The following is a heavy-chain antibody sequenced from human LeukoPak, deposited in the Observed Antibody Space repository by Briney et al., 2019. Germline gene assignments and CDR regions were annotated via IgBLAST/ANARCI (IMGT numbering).Heavy chain of an antibody. V-gene: IGHV4-34*01. CDR2: INHRGTT. CDR1: GDSFSGYY. D-gene: IGHD1-26*01. J-gene: IGHJ4*02. Sequence: SETLSLTCAVYGDSFSGYYWSWIRQAPGKGLEGIAEINHRGTTHYNPSLMSRVNISADTSRNQFSLNLDSVTAADTAVYYCARSWAGMYYPFYYFDYWGQGALVTVSS. CDR3: ARSWAGMYYPFYYFDY.